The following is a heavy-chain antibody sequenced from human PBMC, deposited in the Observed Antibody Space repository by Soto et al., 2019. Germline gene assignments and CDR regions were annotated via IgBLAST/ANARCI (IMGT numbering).Heavy chain of an antibody. CDR1: GYTYLHQLL. Sequence: QVQLVQSGDEMKKAGASVKVSCKTCGYTYLHQLLYALGAPGHAQGLEWMGRMCPSDGSISYAEKFQGRVTMTRDTSTSTAYMELSSLRSEDTAMYYCGRDVGGSCEDYWGQGTLVTVSS. V-gene: IGHV1-46*01. J-gene: IGHJ4*02. D-gene: IGHD2-15*01. CDR2: MCPSDGSI. CDR3: GRDVGGSCEDY.